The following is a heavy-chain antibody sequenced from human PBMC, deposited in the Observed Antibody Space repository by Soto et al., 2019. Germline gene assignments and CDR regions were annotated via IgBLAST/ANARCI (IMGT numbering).Heavy chain of an antibody. V-gene: IGHV1-18*01. CDR3: ARDLVSSGWYLRSY. Sequence: ASVKVSCKASGYTFTSYGISWVRQAPGQGLEWMGWISAYNGNTNYAQKLQGRVTMTTDTSTSTAYMELRSLRSDDTAVYYCARDLVSSGWYLRSYWGQGTLVTVSS. J-gene: IGHJ4*02. CDR2: ISAYNGNT. CDR1: GYTFTSYG. D-gene: IGHD6-19*01.